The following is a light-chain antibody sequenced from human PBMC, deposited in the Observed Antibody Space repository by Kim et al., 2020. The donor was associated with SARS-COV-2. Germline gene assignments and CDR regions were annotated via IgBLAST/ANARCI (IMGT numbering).Light chain of an antibody. Sequence: ASVGDTVTITCLASQSVRTWLAWFQQQPGKAPKVVNSMASTLQSGVPPRFSGSGSGTEFTLTISSLQPEDFATYYCQQYEMNSWTFGQGTKVDIK. CDR1: QSVRTW. J-gene: IGKJ1*01. CDR2: MAS. V-gene: IGKV1-5*03. CDR3: QQYEMNSWT.